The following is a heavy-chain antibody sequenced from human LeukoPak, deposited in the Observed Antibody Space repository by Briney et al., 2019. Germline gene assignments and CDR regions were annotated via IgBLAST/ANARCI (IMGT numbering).Heavy chain of an antibody. CDR3: ARGYALRFFDWFED. D-gene: IGHD3-3*01. Sequence: KSSETLSLSCAVYGGSFSGYYWSWIRQPPGKGLEWIGDINHSGTTDYNPSLKSRVTISVDTSKNQFSLRLSSVTAADTAVYYCARGYALRFFDWFEDWGQGTLVTVSS. CDR1: GGSFSGYY. CDR2: INHSGTT. J-gene: IGHJ5*02. V-gene: IGHV4-34*01.